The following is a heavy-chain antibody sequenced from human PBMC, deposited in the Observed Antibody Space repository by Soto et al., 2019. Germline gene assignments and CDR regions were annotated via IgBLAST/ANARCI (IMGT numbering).Heavy chain of an antibody. V-gene: IGHV3-30-3*01. CDR3: ARGLVVTAKGWFDL. J-gene: IGHJ5*02. D-gene: IGHD2-21*02. CDR1: GFTFSSYS. CDR2: VSYDGNRK. Sequence: QVQLVQSGGGVVQPGRSLRLPCEASGFTFSSYSMNWVRQTPGKGLEWVAVVSYDGNRKYYADSVKGRFTISRDNAKNTLYLQMDNLRIEDTAVYYCARGLVVTAKGWFDLWGQGTLVTVSP.